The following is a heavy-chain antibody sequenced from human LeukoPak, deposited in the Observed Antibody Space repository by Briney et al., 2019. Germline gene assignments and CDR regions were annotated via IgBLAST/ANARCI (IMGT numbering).Heavy chain of an antibody. CDR1: GRTFTLNA. D-gene: IGHD2-15*01. CDR2: IIPILGTA. J-gene: IGHJ4*02. Sequence: PGKPSCKASGRTFTLNAISSVRQPPGQGPEGRRRIIPILGTAEYAEKFPGRVTITADKSTSTAYMGLSSLKAEDTALYYCARGKGFVGHFDLWGQGTLVTVSS. V-gene: IGHV1-69*04. CDR3: ARGKGFVGHFDL.